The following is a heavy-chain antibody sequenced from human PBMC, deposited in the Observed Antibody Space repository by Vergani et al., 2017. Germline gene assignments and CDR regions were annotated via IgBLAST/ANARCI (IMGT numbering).Heavy chain of an antibody. D-gene: IGHD2-15*01. CDR3: ARISGGSAPYLHY. V-gene: IGHV3-7*01. J-gene: IGHJ1*01. CDR2: IKRDGTET. CDR1: GFTFGDYY. Sequence: EVQLLESGGDLVQPGGSLRLSCAASGFTFGDYYMAWIRLAPGKGLDWVASIKRDGTETFYVDSVKGRFTISRDNAKTTLYLQMNSLSDEDRGVYYCARISGGSAPYLHYWGQGTLVTVAS.